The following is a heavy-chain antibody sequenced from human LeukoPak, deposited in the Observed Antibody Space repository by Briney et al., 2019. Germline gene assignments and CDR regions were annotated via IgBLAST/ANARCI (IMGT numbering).Heavy chain of an antibody. CDR2: IKNKRDGEAV. CDR1: GFILSNSW. J-gene: IGHJ5*02. D-gene: IGHD4-17*01. CDR3: TTRYGDYQKFDP. Sequence: PGGSLRLSCEGSGFILSNSWMSWVRQAPGKGLEWIGRIKNKRDGEAVDYAAPVKGRFTISRDDSRNTLYLQMNSLKIEDTAVYFCTTRYGDYQKFDPWGQGTLVTVPS. V-gene: IGHV3-15*01.